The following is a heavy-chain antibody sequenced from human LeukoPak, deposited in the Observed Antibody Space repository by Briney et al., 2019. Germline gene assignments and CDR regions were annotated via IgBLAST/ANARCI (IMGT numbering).Heavy chain of an antibody. D-gene: IGHD3-9*01. CDR1: GGSVTTYH. J-gene: IGHJ6*03. CDR3: ARFLAGTRHFHFYYYMDV. Sequence: SETLSLTCAVSGGSVTTYHWTWIRQPAGKGLEWIGRIYTSGTTNYNPSLKSRVTISIDTSKNQFSLKLSSVTAADTAVYYCARFLAGTRHFHFYYYMDVWGKGTTVTISS. CDR2: IYTSGTT. V-gene: IGHV4-4*07.